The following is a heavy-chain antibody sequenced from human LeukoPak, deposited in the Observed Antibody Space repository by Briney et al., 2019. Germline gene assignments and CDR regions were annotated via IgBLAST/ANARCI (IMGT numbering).Heavy chain of an antibody. J-gene: IGHJ4*02. Sequence: GGTLRLSCAASGFTFSSYAMSWVRQAPGKGLEWVSVISGSGGSTYYADSVKGRFTLSRDNSKNTLYLQMNSLRAEDTAVYYCARYMAYNGVDYWGQGTLVTVSS. CDR3: ARYMAYNGVDY. CDR1: GFTFSSYA. CDR2: ISGSGGST. V-gene: IGHV3-23*01. D-gene: IGHD2-8*01.